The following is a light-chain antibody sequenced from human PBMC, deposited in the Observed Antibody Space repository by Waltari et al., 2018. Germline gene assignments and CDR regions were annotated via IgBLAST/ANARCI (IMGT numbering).Light chain of an antibody. CDR3: QAWDSSVVV. J-gene: IGLJ2*01. CDR2: QDS. V-gene: IGLV3-1*01. Sequence: SYELTQPPSVSVSPGQTVSITCSGDPSGDKYACWYQQKPGQSPVLVIYQDSKRPSGIPERFSGSNSGNTATLTISGTQAMDEADYYCQAWDSSVVVFGGGTKLTVL. CDR1: PSGDKY.